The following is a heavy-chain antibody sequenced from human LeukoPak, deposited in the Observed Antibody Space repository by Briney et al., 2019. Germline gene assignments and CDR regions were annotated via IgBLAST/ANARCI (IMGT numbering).Heavy chain of an antibody. D-gene: IGHD3-10*01. J-gene: IGHJ6*02. CDR1: GFTFSSYA. CDR3: ARVATMVRGVIITGYGMDV. CDR2: ISSSSSTI. V-gene: IGHV3-48*04. Sequence: GGALRLSCAASGFTFSSYAMSWVRPAPGEGVEWVSYISSSSSTIYYADSVKGRFTISRDNAKNSLYLQMNSLRAEDTAVYYCARVATMVRGVIITGYGMDVWGQGTTVTVSS.